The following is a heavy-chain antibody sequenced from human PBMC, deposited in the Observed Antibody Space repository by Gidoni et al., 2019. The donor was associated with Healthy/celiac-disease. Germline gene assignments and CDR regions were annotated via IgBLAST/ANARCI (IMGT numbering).Heavy chain of an antibody. CDR2: INAGNGNT. D-gene: IGHD4-4*01. CDR1: GYPFTSYA. Sequence: QVQLVQSGAEVKKPGASVKVSCKASGYPFTSYAMHWVRQAPGQRLEWMGWINAGNGNTKYSQKFQGRVTITRDTSASTAYMELSSLRSEDTAVYYCAGDYIVTTSLHDAFDIWGQGTMVTVSS. V-gene: IGHV1-3*01. J-gene: IGHJ3*02. CDR3: AGDYIVTTSLHDAFDI.